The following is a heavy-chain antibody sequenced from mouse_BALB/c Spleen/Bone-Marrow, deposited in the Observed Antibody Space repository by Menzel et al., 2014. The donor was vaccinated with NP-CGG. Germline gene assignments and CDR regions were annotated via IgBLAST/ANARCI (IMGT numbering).Heavy chain of an antibody. Sequence: QVHVKQSGAELVRPGSSVKISCKTSGYAFSFYWMNWVKQRPGQGLEWIGQIYPGDGDTNYNGKFKGKATLTADTSSGTAYMQLSSLTSEDSAVYFCARAGLSTDYWGQGASLTVSS. CDR2: IYPGDGDT. CDR1: GYAFSFYW. D-gene: IGHD1-1*01. CDR3: ARAGLSTDY. J-gene: IGHJ2*02. V-gene: IGHV1-80*01.